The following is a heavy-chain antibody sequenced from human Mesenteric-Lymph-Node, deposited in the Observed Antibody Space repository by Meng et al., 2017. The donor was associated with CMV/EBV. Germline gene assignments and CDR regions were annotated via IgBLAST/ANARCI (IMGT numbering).Heavy chain of an antibody. CDR3: ARDTLTYSYGPGWIDP. J-gene: IGHJ5*02. D-gene: IGHD3-10*01. Sequence: RLQLQGSCPRLVKPSDTLALKCTVSGGSISSSWHYWGWIRQPPGKGLEWIGSIFYSGSAHYNPALESRVTISIDKSKNEFFLNLGSVTAADTAMYFCARDTLTYSYGPGWIDPWGQGTLVTASS. V-gene: IGHV4-39*06. CDR2: IFYSGSA. CDR1: GGSISSSWHY.